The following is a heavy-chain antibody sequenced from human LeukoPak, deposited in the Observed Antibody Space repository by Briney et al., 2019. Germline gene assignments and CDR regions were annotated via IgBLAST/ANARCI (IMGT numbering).Heavy chain of an antibody. CDR2: INWNGGST. CDR3: ARAYYDSSGYLTSDY. CDR1: GFTFDDYG. Sequence: GGSLRLSCAASGFTFDDYGMSWVRQAPGKGLEWVSGINWNGGSTGYADSVKGRFTISRDNAKNSLYLQMNSLRAEDTASYYCARAYYDSSGYLTSDYWGQGTLVTVSS. D-gene: IGHD3-22*01. V-gene: IGHV3-20*04. J-gene: IGHJ4*02.